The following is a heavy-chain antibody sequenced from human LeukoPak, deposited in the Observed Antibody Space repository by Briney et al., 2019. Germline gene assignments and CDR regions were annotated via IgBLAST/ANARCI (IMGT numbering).Heavy chain of an antibody. CDR2: IYDSGST. V-gene: IGHV4-39*01. D-gene: IGHD3-16*01. Sequence: SETLSLTCTVSGGSIRSGNYYWGWIRQPPGKGLEWIGTIYDSGSTYYNPSLKSRVTISVDPSKTQFSLKLSPVPAAAPAVYYCARRGRRFPFDSWGQGTLVTVSP. CDR1: GGSIRSGNYY. J-gene: IGHJ4*02. CDR3: ARRGRRFPFDS.